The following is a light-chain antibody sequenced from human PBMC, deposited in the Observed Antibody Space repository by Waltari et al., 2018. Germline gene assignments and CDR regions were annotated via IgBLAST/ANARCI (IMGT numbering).Light chain of an antibody. CDR3: SSYTSSDTMI. Sequence: QSALTQPASVSGSPGQSITISCPGTNSDIGAYNYVSWYQQHPGKAPKLIIFEVSNRPSGVSNRFSGSKSGNTASLTISGLQPEDEADYYCSSYTSSDTMIFGTGTKLTVL. V-gene: IGLV2-14*01. J-gene: IGLJ2*01. CDR2: EVS. CDR1: NSDIGAYNY.